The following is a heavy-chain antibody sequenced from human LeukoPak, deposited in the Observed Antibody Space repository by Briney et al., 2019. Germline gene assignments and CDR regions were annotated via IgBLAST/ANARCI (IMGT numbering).Heavy chain of an antibody. D-gene: IGHD2-15*01. CDR2: IYHSGST. J-gene: IGHJ6*04. CDR1: GGSISSSNW. V-gene: IGHV4-4*02. CDR3: ARGVGVWSPLYGMDV. Sequence: SGTLSLTCAVSGGSISSSNWWSWVRQPPGKGLEWIGEIYHSGSTNYNPSLKSRVTISVDKSKNQFSLKLSSVTAADTAVYYCARGVGVWSPLYGMDVWGKGTTVTVSS.